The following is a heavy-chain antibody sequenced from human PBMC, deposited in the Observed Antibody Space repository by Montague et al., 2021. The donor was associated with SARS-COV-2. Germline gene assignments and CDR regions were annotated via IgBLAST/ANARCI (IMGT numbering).Heavy chain of an antibody. CDR3: TKEGGKMVSDQ. CDR1: GASVNSGDYF. D-gene: IGHD2-8*01. J-gene: IGHJ4*02. Sequence: TLSLTCTVSGASVNSGDYFWTWIRQPVGETLEWIGRIYSSGSTTFNPSLKSRVTMSLVTSENQFSLRLSSVTASDTAVYYCTKEGGKMVSDQWGQGTLVTVSS. V-gene: IGHV4-61*02. CDR2: IYSSGST.